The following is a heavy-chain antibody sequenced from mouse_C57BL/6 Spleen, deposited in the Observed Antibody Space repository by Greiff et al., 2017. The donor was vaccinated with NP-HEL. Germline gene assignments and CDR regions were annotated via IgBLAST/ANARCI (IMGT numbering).Heavy chain of an antibody. J-gene: IGHJ3*01. D-gene: IGHD2-4*01. CDR1: GYSFTGYY. V-gene: IGHV1-42*01. Sequence: VQLQQSGPELVKPGASVKISCKASGYSFTGYYMNWVKQSPEKSLEWIGEINPSTGGTTYNQKFKAKATLTVDKSSSTAYMQLKSLTSEDSAVYYCARRGYDYLAYWGQGTLVTVSA. CDR2: INPSTGGT. CDR3: ARRGYDYLAY.